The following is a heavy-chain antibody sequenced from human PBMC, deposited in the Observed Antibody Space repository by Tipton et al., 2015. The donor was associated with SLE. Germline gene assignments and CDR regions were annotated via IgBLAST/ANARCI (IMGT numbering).Heavy chain of an antibody. J-gene: IGHJ4*02. CDR3: ARDSGYRDYFDY. V-gene: IGHV1-2*02. CDR1: GYTFTGYY. D-gene: IGHD5-18*01. CDR2: INRNSGGT. Sequence: QLVQSGAEVKKPGASGKVSCKASGYTFTGYYMHWVRQAPGQGIEWKGWINRNSGGTNYAQKFQGRVNVTRDTSISTAYMELSRLRSDDTAVYYCARDSGYRDYFDYWGQGTLATVSS.